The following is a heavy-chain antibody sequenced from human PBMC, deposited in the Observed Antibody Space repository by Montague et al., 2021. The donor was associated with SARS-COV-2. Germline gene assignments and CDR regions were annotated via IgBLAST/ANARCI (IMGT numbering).Heavy chain of an antibody. Sequence: PALVKPTQTLTLTCTFSGFSFSTSGMCVSWIRQPPGKALEWLALIDWDDDKFYSTSLKTRLTISKDTSKNQVVLTMTNMDSVDTATYYCARVRYFDTTFDYWGQGTLVTVSS. D-gene: IGHD3-9*01. V-gene: IGHV2-70*01. CDR2: IDWDDDK. CDR1: GFSFSTSGMC. CDR3: ARVRYFDTTFDY. J-gene: IGHJ4*02.